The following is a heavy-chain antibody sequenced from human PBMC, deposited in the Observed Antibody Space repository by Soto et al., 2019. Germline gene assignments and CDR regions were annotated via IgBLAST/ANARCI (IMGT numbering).Heavy chain of an antibody. CDR2: IYSSGST. V-gene: IGHV4-4*07. D-gene: IGHD3-3*01. J-gene: IGHJ5*02. Sequence: QVQLQESGPGLLKPSETLSLNCTVTVGTIIGYYWTWIRQSAGGGLEWIGRIYSSGSTNYNPSLKSRVTISLDTSMNHFSLRLSSVTAADTAVYYCARGQRFSDWFDPWGQGTLVTVSS. CDR3: ARGQRFSDWFDP. CDR1: VGTIIGYY.